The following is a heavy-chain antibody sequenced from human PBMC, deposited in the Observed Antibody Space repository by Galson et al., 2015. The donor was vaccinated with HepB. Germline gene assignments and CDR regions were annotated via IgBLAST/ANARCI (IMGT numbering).Heavy chain of an antibody. V-gene: IGHV3-48*02. D-gene: IGHD2/OR15-2a*01. CDR3: ARCRSLGNIQVFEH. J-gene: IGHJ4*02. CDR1: GFTFSSYD. Sequence: SLRLSCAASGFTFSSYDMNWVRQAPGKGLEWISYISSSSTRTEYADSVKGRFTISRDNAKNSLYLQMNSLRDEDTAVYYCARCRSLGNIQVFEHWGQGTLVTVSS. CDR2: ISSSSTRT.